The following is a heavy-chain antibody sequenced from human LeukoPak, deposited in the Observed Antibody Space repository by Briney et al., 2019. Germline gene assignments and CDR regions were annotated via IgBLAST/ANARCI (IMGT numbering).Heavy chain of an antibody. CDR3: ARVLGSPQDSSPKYYFDY. J-gene: IGHJ4*02. CDR1: GGTFSSYA. CDR2: IIPIFGTA. D-gene: IGHD6-13*01. V-gene: IGHV1-69*13. Sequence: ASVKVSCKASGGTFSSYAISWVRQAPGQGLEWMGGIIPIFGTANYAQKFQGRVTITADESTSTAYMELSSLRSEDTAVYYCARVLGSPQDSSPKYYFDYWGQGTLVTVSS.